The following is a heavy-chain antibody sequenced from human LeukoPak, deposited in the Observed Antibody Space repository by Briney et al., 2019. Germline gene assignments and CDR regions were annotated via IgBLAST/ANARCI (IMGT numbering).Heavy chain of an antibody. V-gene: IGHV3-30*04. D-gene: IGHD3-22*01. CDR1: GFTFSSYA. Sequence: GGSLRLSCAASGFTFSSYAMHWVRQAPGKGLEWVAVISYDGSNKYYADSVKGRFTISRDNSKNTLYLQMNSLRAEDTAVYYCAKSSHRYYYDSSGYYFGYWGQGTLVTVSS. J-gene: IGHJ4*02. CDR2: ISYDGSNK. CDR3: AKSSHRYYYDSSGYYFGY.